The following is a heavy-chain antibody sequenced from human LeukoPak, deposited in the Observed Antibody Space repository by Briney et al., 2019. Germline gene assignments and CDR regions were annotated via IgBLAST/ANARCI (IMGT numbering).Heavy chain of an antibody. D-gene: IGHD4-23*01. CDR3: ARAYPDYGGNSGYFDY. V-gene: IGHV4-38-2*02. CDR2: IYHSGST. J-gene: IGHJ4*02. Sequence: SETLSLTCTVSGYSISSGYYWGWIRPPPGKGLEWIGSIYHSGSTYYNPSLRSRVTISVDTSKNQFSLKLSSVTAADTAVYYCARAYPDYGGNSGYFDYWGQGTLVTVSS. CDR1: GYSISSGYY.